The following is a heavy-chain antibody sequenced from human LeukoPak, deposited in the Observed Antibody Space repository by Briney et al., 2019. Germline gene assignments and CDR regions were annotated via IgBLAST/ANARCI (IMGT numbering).Heavy chain of an antibody. CDR1: GFTFSSYA. J-gene: IGHJ4*02. Sequence: PGGSLRLSCAASGFTFSSYAMSWVRQAPGKELEWVSAISGSGGSTYYADSVKGRFTISRDNSKNTLYLQMNSLRAEDTAVYYCAKGPHYDILTGYYSWGQGTLVTVSS. D-gene: IGHD3-9*01. CDR3: AKGPHYDILTGYYS. V-gene: IGHV3-23*01. CDR2: ISGSGGST.